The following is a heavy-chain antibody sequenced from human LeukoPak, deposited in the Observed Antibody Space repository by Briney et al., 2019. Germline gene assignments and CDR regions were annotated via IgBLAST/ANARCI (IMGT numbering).Heavy chain of an antibody. CDR3: AAYCSGGSCHGVFDY. CDR1: GGTFSSYA. Sequence: SVKVSCEASGGTFSSYAISWVRQAPGQGLEWMGGIIPIFGTANYAQKFQGRVTITADESTSTAYMELSSLRSEDTAVYYCAAYCSGGSCHGVFDYWGQGTLVTVSS. D-gene: IGHD2-15*01. J-gene: IGHJ4*02. V-gene: IGHV1-69*01. CDR2: IIPIFGTA.